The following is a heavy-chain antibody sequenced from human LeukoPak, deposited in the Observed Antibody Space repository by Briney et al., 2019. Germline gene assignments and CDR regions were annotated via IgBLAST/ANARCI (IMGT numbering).Heavy chain of an antibody. Sequence: ASVKVSCKASGYTLTELSMHWVRQAPGKGLEWMGGFDPEDGETIYAQKFQGRVTMTEDTSTDTAYMELSSLRSEDTAVYYCATDPGVAVAGSYWGQGTLVTVSS. CDR3: ATDPGVAVAGSY. D-gene: IGHD6-19*01. CDR1: GYTLTELS. V-gene: IGHV1-24*01. J-gene: IGHJ4*02. CDR2: FDPEDGET.